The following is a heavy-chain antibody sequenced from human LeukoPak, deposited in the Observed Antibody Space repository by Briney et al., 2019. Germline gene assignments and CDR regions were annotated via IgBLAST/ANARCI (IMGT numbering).Heavy chain of an antibody. CDR3: AKGITGNVRFDH. J-gene: IGHJ4*02. CDR1: GFTFSSYW. D-gene: IGHD1-20*01. V-gene: IGHV3-7*01. CDR2: IKPDGSGK. Sequence: GGSLRPSCAASGFTFSSYWISWVRQAPGKGLEWVAYIKPDGSGKYYVDSVKGRFTISRDNAKNSLYLQMNSLRAEDTAMYYCAKGITGNVRFDHWGQGTLVTVSS.